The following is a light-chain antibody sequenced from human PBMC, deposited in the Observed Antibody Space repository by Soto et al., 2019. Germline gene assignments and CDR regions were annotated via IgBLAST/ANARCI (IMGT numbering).Light chain of an antibody. CDR2: AAS. Sequence: DIPLTQSPSFLSASVGDRVTITCRASQGISSYLVWYQQRPGKAPKLLIYAASTLQRGVPSRFSGSGSGTEFTLTISSLQPEDFATYYCQQLNSYPYTFGQGTKLEIK. J-gene: IGKJ2*01. CDR3: QQLNSYPYT. V-gene: IGKV1-9*01. CDR1: QGISSY.